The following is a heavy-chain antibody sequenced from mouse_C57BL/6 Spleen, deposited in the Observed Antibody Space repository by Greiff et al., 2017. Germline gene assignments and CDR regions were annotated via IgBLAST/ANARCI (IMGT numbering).Heavy chain of an antibody. CDR3: AVYYDYAMDY. J-gene: IGHJ4*01. D-gene: IGHD2-4*01. Sequence: VQLQQPGAELVRPGSSVKLSCKASGYTFTSYWMHWVKQRPIQGLEWIGNIDPSDSETHYNQKFKDKATLTVDKSSSTAYMQLSSLTSEDSAVYYCAVYYDYAMDYWGQGTSVTVSS. CDR1: GYTFTSYW. V-gene: IGHV1-52*01. CDR2: IDPSDSET.